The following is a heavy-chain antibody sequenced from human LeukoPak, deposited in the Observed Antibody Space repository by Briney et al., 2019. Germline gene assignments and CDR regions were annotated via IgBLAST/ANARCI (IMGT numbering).Heavy chain of an antibody. V-gene: IGHV3-23*01. Sequence: GGSLRLSCAASGFTFSSYAMSWVRQAPGKGLERVSAISGSGGSTYYADSVKGRFTISRDNSKNTLYLQMNSLRAEDTAVYYCAKVYIGHYGSTPDSWFDPWGQGTLVTVSS. D-gene: IGHD3-10*01. J-gene: IGHJ5*02. CDR1: GFTFSSYA. CDR3: AKVYIGHYGSTPDSWFDP. CDR2: ISGSGGST.